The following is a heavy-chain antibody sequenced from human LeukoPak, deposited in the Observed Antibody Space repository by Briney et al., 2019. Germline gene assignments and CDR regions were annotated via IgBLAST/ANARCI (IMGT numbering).Heavy chain of an antibody. CDR2: ISYDGSNE. V-gene: IGHV3-30-3*01. J-gene: IGHJ4*02. Sequence: PGRSLRLSCAASGFTFSSYAMHWVRQAPGKGLEWVAVISYDGSNEYYADSVKGRFTISRDNSKNTLYLQMNSLRAEDTAVYYCARVIGPAAGRLDYWGQGTLVTVSS. CDR1: GFTFSSYA. CDR3: ARVIGPAAGRLDY. D-gene: IGHD6-13*01.